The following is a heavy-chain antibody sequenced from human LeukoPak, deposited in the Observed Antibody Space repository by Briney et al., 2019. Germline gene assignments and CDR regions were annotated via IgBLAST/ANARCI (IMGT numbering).Heavy chain of an antibody. Sequence: SETLSLTCTVSGGSISSGDYYWSWIRQPPGKGLEWIGYIYHSGSTYYNPSLKSRVTISVDRSKNQFSLKLSSVTAADTAVYYCARGHKRDYDFWSGYYAGYYFDYWGQGTLVTVSS. J-gene: IGHJ4*02. CDR2: IYHSGST. CDR3: ARGHKRDYDFWSGYYAGYYFDY. CDR1: GGSISSGDYY. V-gene: IGHV4-30-2*01. D-gene: IGHD3-3*01.